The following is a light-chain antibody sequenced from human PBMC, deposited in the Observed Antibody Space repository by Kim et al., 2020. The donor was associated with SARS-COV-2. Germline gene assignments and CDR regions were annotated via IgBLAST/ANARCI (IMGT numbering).Light chain of an antibody. V-gene: IGKV3-11*01. CDR1: QSVKSH. CDR3: QHYAGSPPT. CDR2: DVS. Sequence: LSPGERATLSFRASQSVKSHLGWYQQKPGQAPRLLMYDVSNRATGIPARFSGSGFGTDFTLTISSLEPEDFAVYYCQHYAGSPPTFGQGTKVDIK. J-gene: IGKJ1*01.